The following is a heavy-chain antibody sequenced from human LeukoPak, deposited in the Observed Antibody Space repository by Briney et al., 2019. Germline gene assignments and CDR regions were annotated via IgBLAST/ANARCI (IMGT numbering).Heavy chain of an antibody. V-gene: IGHV3-30*04. CDR2: ISSDGSNK. J-gene: IGHJ4*02. Sequence: GRSLRLSCAASTFTFSSYAMHWVRQAPGKGLEWVTVISSDGSNKYYAESVKGRFTISRDNSKNTLDLQMNSLRAEDTALYYCARGGSYGGYHSYWGQGTLVTVSS. CDR1: TFTFSSYA. CDR3: ARGGSYGGYHSY. D-gene: IGHD4-23*01.